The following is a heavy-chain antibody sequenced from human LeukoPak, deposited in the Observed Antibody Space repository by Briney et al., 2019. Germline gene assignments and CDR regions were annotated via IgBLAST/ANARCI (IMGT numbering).Heavy chain of an antibody. CDR2: IHPKSGAT. CDR3: TSVTLSAYDGDY. Sequence: GASVKVSCKASGYTFTDYYMHWVRQAPGQGLEWVGWIHPKSGATNYAQRFQGRVSMTRDTSISTAYMELSRLNSDGTAVYYCTSVTLSAYDGDYRGQGTLVTVSS. D-gene: IGHD5-12*01. J-gene: IGHJ4*02. V-gene: IGHV1-2*02. CDR1: GYTFTDYY.